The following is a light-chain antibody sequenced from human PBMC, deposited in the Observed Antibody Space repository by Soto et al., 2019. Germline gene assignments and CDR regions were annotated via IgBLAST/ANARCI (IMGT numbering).Light chain of an antibody. CDR3: QQSYSTPYT. CDR2: IAS. J-gene: IGKJ2*01. V-gene: IGKV1-39*01. Sequence: DIHMTQSPSSLSASVGDRVTITCRASQSISNYLNWYQQKPGKAPNLLIYIASNLHSGVPSRFSGNGSWTEFTLTNSRLQPEDFATYYCQQSYSTPYTFGQGTKLDIK. CDR1: QSISNY.